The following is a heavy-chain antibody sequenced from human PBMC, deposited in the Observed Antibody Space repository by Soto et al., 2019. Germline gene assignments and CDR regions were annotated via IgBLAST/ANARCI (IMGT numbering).Heavy chain of an antibody. CDR1: GFTFSSYS. J-gene: IGHJ4*02. CDR3: ASNYYDSSGYCRY. Sequence: GSLRLSCAASGFTFSSYSMNWARQAPGKGLEWVSSISSSSSYIYYADSVKGRFTISRDNAKNSLYLQMNSLRAEDTAVYYCASNYYDSSGYCRYWGQGTLVTVSS. D-gene: IGHD3-22*01. V-gene: IGHV3-21*01. CDR2: ISSSSSYI.